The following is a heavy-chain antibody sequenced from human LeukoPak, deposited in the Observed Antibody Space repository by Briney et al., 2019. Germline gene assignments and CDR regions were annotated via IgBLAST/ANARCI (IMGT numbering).Heavy chain of an antibody. V-gene: IGHV4-59*01. CDR3: ARGQKYIYGYTVTELGSRYFDY. D-gene: IGHD5-18*01. CDR1: GGSISSYY. Sequence: KASETLSLTCSVSGGSISSYYWSWIRQPPGKGLEWIGYIFYSGRTSYNPSLKSRVTISVDTSKNHFSLTLSSVTAADTAVYYCARGQKYIYGYTVTELGSRYFDYWGQGTLVTVSS. CDR2: IFYSGRT. J-gene: IGHJ4*02.